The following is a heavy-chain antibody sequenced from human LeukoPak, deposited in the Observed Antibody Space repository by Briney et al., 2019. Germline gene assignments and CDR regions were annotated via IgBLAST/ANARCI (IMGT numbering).Heavy chain of an antibody. CDR1: GFTFCSYA. CDR3: AKASVYGDYPYFDY. D-gene: IGHD4-17*01. J-gene: IGHJ4*02. V-gene: IGHV3-23*01. Sequence: WGALRLSCAAPGFTFCSYALRWGRQAPGKGVGGVSAISGSGGSTYYADSVKGRFTISRDHSKNTLYLQMNSLGAEDIAVYYCAKASVYGDYPYFDYWGQGTLVTVSS. CDR2: ISGSGGST.